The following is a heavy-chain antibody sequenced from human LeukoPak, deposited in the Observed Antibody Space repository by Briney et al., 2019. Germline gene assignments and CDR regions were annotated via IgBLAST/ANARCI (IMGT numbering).Heavy chain of an antibody. CDR3: VREARGYHYTYFDY. D-gene: IGHD5-18*01. CDR1: GFTLGGHD. V-gene: IGHV3-13*01. Sequence: GGSLRLSCTASGFTLGGHDMHWVRQTTREGLEWVAAVSSGHHAFYGGSVKGRFTVSSEDGKNSLYLQMNSLRAGDTAVYYCVREARGYHYTYFDYWGQGSLVTVSS. CDR2: VSSGHHA. J-gene: IGHJ4*02.